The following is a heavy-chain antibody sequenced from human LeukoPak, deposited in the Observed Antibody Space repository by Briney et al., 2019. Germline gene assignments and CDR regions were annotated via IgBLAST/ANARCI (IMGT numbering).Heavy chain of an antibody. CDR3: ARDKLYGDSQ. J-gene: IGHJ4*02. Sequence: SETLSLTCTVSGGSISSGGYYWSWIRQHPGKGLEWIGYIYYSGSTYYNPSLKSRVTISVDTSKNQFSLKLSSVTAADTAVYYCARDKLYGDSQWGQGTLVTVSS. V-gene: IGHV4-31*03. D-gene: IGHD4-17*01. CDR2: IYYSGST. CDR1: GGSISSGGYY.